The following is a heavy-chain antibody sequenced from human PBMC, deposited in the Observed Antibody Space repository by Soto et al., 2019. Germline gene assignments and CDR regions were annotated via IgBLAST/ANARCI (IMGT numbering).Heavy chain of an antibody. J-gene: IGHJ4*02. Sequence: PSETLSLTCAVYGGSFSVYYWSWMRQPPGKGLGWIGEINHSGSTNYNPSLKSRVTISVDTSKNQFSLRLSSVTAADTAVYYCARGGRYDYVWGSYRSDFDYWGQGTLVTVSS. D-gene: IGHD3-16*02. CDR1: GGSFSVYY. CDR2: INHSGST. V-gene: IGHV4-34*01. CDR3: ARGGRYDYVWGSYRSDFDY.